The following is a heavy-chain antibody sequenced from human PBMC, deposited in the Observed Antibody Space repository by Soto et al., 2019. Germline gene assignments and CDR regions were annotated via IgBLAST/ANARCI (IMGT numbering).Heavy chain of an antibody. V-gene: IGHV3-23*01. CDR2: ISGSGGST. CDR3: AKQKVVPHGGGEDAFDI. J-gene: IGHJ3*02. Sequence: GGSLRLSCAASGFTFSSYAMSWVRQAPGKGLEWVSAISGSGGSTYYADSVKGRFTISRDNSKNTLYLQMNSLRAEDTAVYYCAKQKVVPHGGGEDAFDIWGQGTMVTVSS. D-gene: IGHD2-2*01. CDR1: GFTFSSYA.